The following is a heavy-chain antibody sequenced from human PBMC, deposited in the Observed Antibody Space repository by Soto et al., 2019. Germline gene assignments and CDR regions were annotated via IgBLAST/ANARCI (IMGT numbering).Heavy chain of an antibody. CDR2: ISSSGSTI. Sequence: PGGSLRLSCAASGFTFSDYYMSWIRQAPGKGLEWVSYISSSGSTIYYADSVKGRFTISRDNAKNSLYLQMNSLTAEDTAVYYCATIVAVGTSTHWYFDLWGRGTLVTVSS. D-gene: IGHD2-2*01. CDR1: GFTFSDYY. CDR3: ATIVAVGTSTHWYFDL. J-gene: IGHJ2*01. V-gene: IGHV3-11*01.